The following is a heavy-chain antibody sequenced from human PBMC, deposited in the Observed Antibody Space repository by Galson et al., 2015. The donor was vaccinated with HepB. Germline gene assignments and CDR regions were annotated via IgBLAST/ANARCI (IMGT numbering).Heavy chain of an antibody. CDR3: ARDSPGPWWGQRMISWFDP. D-gene: IGHD2-8*02. CDR1: GFTFSSSW. Sequence: CAASGFTFSSSWMSWVRQAPGKGLEWVANIKQDGSEKYYVDSVKGRFTISRDNAKNSLYLQMNSLRAEDTAVYYCARDSPGPWWGQRMISWFDPWGQGTLVTVSS. J-gene: IGHJ5*02. CDR2: IKQDGSEK. V-gene: IGHV3-7*03.